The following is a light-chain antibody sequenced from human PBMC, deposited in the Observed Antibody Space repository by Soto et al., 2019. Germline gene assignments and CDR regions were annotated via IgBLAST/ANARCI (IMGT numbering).Light chain of an antibody. J-gene: IGKJ4*01. CDR3: KQSKSLPLT. Sequence: DIQMTQSPSSLSASVGDRVTITCRASQGIDRWLAWYQQKPGKAPKVLIYAASSLRSGVPSRFSGRGFGPDFSLNISSLQPEDLATYYCKQSKSLPLTFGGGTKVEIK. V-gene: IGKV1-12*01. CDR1: QGIDRW. CDR2: AAS.